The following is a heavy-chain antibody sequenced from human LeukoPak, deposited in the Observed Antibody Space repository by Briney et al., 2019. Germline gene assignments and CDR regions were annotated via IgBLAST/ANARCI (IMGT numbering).Heavy chain of an antibody. V-gene: IGHV3-7*03. Sequence: GGSLRLSCAASGFTVSSNYMSWVRQAPGKGLEWVASIKEDGSERQYVDSVKGRFSISRDNTKGSLFLQLNSLRAEDTAVYYCARSSYSSSSSVWGQGTMVTVSS. CDR2: IKEDGSER. J-gene: IGHJ3*01. D-gene: IGHD6-6*01. CDR3: ARSSYSSSSSV. CDR1: GFTVSSNY.